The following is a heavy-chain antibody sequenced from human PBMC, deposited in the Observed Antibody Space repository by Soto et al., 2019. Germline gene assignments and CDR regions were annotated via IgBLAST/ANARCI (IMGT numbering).Heavy chain of an antibody. CDR1: GYTFTSYG. D-gene: IGHD3-3*02. CDR3: ARDADSMPYYFDT. CDR2: ISAYNGNT. J-gene: IGHJ4*02. V-gene: IGHV1-18*01. Sequence: ASVKVSCKASGYTFTSYGISWVRQAPGQGLEWMGWISAYNGNTNYAQKLQGRVTITTDTSTSTAYMELTSLTSDYTAVYYCARDADSMPYYFDTWGQGTLVTVSS.